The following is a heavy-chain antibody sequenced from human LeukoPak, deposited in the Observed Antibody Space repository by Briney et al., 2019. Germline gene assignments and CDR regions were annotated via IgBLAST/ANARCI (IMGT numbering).Heavy chain of an antibody. CDR2: INHSGGST. CDR3: ARDLGGAAAAYYMDV. D-gene: IGHD6-13*01. V-gene: IGHV1-46*01. J-gene: IGHJ6*03. Sequence: ASVKVSCKASGDTFTGYYMHWVRQAPGQGLEWMGIINHSGGSTSYAQKFQRRVTMARDMTTSTVYMELRSMRSEDTAVYYCARDLGGAAAAYYMDVWGKGTTVTVSS. CDR1: GDTFTGYY.